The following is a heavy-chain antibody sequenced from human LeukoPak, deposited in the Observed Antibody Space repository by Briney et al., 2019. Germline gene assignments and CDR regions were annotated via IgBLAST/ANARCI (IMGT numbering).Heavy chain of an antibody. CDR3: ARDSRYCSGGSCYFYVFDY. Sequence: ASVKVSCKTSGYTFTSYGLSWVRQAPGQGLEWMGWISVYSGNTNYAQKFQGRVTMTTDTSTSTAYMDLRSLRSDETAVYYCARDSRYCSGGSCYFYVFDYWGQGTLVTVSS. D-gene: IGHD2-15*01. V-gene: IGHV1-18*04. CDR1: GYTFTSYG. CDR2: ISVYSGNT. J-gene: IGHJ4*02.